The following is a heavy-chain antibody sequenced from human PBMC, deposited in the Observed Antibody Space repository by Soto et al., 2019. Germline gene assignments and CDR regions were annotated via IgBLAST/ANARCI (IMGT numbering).Heavy chain of an antibody. CDR2: IYYSGST. V-gene: IGHV4-59*01. CDR3: ARGVTVTTDWFDP. Sequence: SETLSLTCTVSGGSISSCYWSWIRQPPGKGLEWIGYIYYSGSTNYNPSLKSRVTISVDTSKNQFSLKLSSVTAADTAVYYCARGVTVTTDWFDPWGQGTLVTVSS. D-gene: IGHD4-17*01. CDR1: GGSISSCY. J-gene: IGHJ5*02.